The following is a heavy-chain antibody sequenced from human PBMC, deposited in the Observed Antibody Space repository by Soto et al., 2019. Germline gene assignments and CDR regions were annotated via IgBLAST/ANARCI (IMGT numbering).Heavy chain of an antibody. CDR1: GFTFSGSA. V-gene: IGHV3-73*01. J-gene: IGHJ6*02. Sequence: GGSLRLSCAASGFTFSGSAMHWVRQASGKGLEWVGRIRSKANSYATAYAASVKGRFTISRDDSKNTAYLQMNSLKTEDMAVYYCTRRQLDATAYYYYGMDVWGQGTTLTVSS. D-gene: IGHD1-1*01. CDR3: TRRQLDATAYYYYGMDV. CDR2: IRSKANSYAT.